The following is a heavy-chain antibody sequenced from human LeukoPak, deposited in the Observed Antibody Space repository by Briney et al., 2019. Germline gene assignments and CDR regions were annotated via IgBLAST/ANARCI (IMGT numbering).Heavy chain of an antibody. V-gene: IGHV3-30*04. CDR2: ISYDGSNK. D-gene: IGHD3-22*01. CDR1: GFTFSSYA. CDR3: ARAYYYDSSGYYSDY. J-gene: IGHJ4*02. Sequence: GRSLRLSCAASGFTFSSYAMHWVRQAPGKGLEWVAVISYDGSNKYYADSVKGRFTISRDNAKNSLYLQMNSLRAEDTAVYYCARAYYYDSSGYYSDYWGQGTLVTVSS.